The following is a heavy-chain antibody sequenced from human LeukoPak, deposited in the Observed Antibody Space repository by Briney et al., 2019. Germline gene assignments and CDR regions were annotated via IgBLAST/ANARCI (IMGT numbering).Heavy chain of an antibody. CDR3: ARRGFHYDSSGYPVNWFDP. CDR2: IYPADSDT. D-gene: IGHD3-22*01. V-gene: IGHV5-51*01. CDR1: GYNFTSDW. J-gene: IGHJ5*02. Sequence: GDSLKISCKTSGYNFTSDWIGWVRQMPGKGLEWMGNIYPADSDTRYSPSLQGHVTISADKSTSTAYLQWSGLEASDTAIYFCARRGFHYDSSGYPVNWFDPWGQGTLVIVSS.